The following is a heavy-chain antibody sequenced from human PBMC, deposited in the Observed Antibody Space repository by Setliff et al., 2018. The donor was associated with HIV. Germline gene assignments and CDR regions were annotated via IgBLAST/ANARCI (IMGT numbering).Heavy chain of an antibody. CDR1: GFTFSDAW. D-gene: IGHD2-8*01. CDR3: ARDAPTVYANGWFDP. J-gene: IGHJ5*02. Sequence: GSLRLSCAASGFTFSDAWMSWVRQAPGKGLEWIGSIYHSGSTYYNPSLRSRVTISVDTSKNQFSLKLSSVTAADTAVYYCARDAPTVYANGWFDPWGQGTLVTVSS. CDR2: IYHSGST. V-gene: IGHV4-38-2*02.